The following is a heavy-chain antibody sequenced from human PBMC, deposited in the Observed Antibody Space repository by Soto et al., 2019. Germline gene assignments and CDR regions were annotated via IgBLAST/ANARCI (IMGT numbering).Heavy chain of an antibody. V-gene: IGHV3-48*02. CDR1: GFTFSSYS. CDR2: ISSSSSTI. Sequence: GGSLRLSCAASGFTFSSYSMNWVRQAPGKGLEWVSYISSSSSTIYYADSVKGRFTISRDNAKNSLYLQMNSLRDEDTAVYYCARDPLNWNYAWFDPWGQGTLVTVSS. CDR3: ARDPLNWNYAWFDP. J-gene: IGHJ5*02. D-gene: IGHD1-7*01.